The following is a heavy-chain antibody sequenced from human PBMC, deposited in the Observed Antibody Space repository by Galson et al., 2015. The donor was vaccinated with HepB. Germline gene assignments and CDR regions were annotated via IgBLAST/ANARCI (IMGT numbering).Heavy chain of an antibody. CDR1: GFTFSSYG. CDR3: AKDRGASGSYYHY. J-gene: IGHJ4*02. D-gene: IGHD3-10*01. CDR2: ISYDGSNK. V-gene: IGHV3-30*18. Sequence: SLRLSCAASGFTFSSYGMHWVRQAPGKGLEWVAVISYDGSNKYYADSVKGRFTISRDNSKNTLYLQMNSLRAEDTAVYYCAKDRGASGSYYHYWGQGTLVTVSA.